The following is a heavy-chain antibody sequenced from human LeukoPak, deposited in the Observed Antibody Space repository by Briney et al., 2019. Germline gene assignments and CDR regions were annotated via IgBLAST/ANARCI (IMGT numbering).Heavy chain of an antibody. D-gene: IGHD5-18*01. J-gene: IGHJ4*02. V-gene: IGHV3-7*04. CDR3: ARDRGFSYGIDF. Sequence: PGESLRPSCAASGFTSSDYWMSWVRQAPGKGLEWVANIQQDGSEKYYVDSVKGRFTISRDNAKKSLFLQVSSLRGEDTAVYYCARDRGFSYGIDFWGQGTLVTVSS. CDR2: IQQDGSEK. CDR1: GFTSSDYW.